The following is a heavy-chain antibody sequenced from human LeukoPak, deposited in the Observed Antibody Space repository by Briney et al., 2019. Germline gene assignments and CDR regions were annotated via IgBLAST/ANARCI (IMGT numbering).Heavy chain of an antibody. CDR2: IRHDGSNK. V-gene: IGHV3-30*02. D-gene: IGHD1-26*01. CDR1: GFIFSDYG. Sequence: PGGSLRLSCAASGFIFSDYGMNWVRQVPGKGLEWLTFIRHDGSNKFYAESAKGRFTISRDMSKNTLYLQMNSLTLEDTAIYYCTKEKVAYYTDRWSGLFDTWGQGTLVSVSS. CDR3: TKEKVAYYTDRWSGLFDT. J-gene: IGHJ5*02.